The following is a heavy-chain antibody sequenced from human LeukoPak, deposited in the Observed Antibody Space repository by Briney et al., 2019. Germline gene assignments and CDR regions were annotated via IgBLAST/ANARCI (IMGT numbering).Heavy chain of an antibody. J-gene: IGHJ3*02. V-gene: IGHV4-4*07. Sequence: SETLSLTCTVSGGSISSYYWSWIRQPAGKGLEWIGRIYTSGSTNYNPSLKSRVTMSVDTSKNQFSLKLSSVTAADTAVYYCARDTDSSGYSNAFDIWGQGTMVTVSS. D-gene: IGHD3-22*01. CDR2: IYTSGST. CDR1: GGSISSYY. CDR3: ARDTDSSGYSNAFDI.